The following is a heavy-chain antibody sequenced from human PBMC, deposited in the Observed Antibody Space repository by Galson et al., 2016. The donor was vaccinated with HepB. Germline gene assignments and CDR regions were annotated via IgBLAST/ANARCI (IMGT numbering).Heavy chain of an antibody. CDR1: GFTFSSYG. D-gene: IGHD2-15*01. CDR2: IKQDGSEQ. CDR3: ARDQAPLPGDY. J-gene: IGHJ4*02. V-gene: IGHV3-7*05. Sequence: SLRLSCAASGFTFSSYGMSWVRQAPGKRLECVANIKQDGSEQYYVDSVKGRFTISRDNAKKSLYLQMNSRRAEDTAVYYCARDQAPLPGDYWGQGTLVTVSS.